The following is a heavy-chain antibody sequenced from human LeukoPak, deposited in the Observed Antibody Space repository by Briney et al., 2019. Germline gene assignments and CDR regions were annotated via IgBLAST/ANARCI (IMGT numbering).Heavy chain of an antibody. V-gene: IGHV3-9*01. J-gene: IGHJ4*02. CDR2: ISWSSGSL. CDR1: GFTFDDYA. Sequence: GGSLRLSCTASGFTFDDYAMHWVRQAPGKGLEWVSGISWSSGSLGYADSVKGRFIISRDNSKNTLSLQMNSLRTADTAVYYCARGGSDTPADLDYWGQGTLVTVSS. CDR3: ARGGSDTPADLDY. D-gene: IGHD6-13*01.